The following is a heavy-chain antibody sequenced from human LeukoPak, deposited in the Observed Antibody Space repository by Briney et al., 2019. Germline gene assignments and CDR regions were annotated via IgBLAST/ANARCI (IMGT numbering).Heavy chain of an antibody. CDR1: GFTFSDYY. CDR3: ARDVSGNYFLGTLYYFDY. CDR2: ISGTGTAI. D-gene: IGHD1-26*01. J-gene: IGHJ4*02. V-gene: IGHV3-11*04. Sequence: PGGSLRLSCAASGFTFSDYYMSWIRQAPGKGLEWVSYISGTGTAIYYAYSVKGRFTISRDNAKNSLYLQMNSLRAEDTAVYYCARDVSGNYFLGTLYYFDYWGQGTLVTVSS.